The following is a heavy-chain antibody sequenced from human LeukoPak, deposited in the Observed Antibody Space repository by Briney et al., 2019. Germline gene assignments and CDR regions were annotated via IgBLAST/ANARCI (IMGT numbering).Heavy chain of an antibody. Sequence: SETLSLTFPVSGGSISSRSYYWGWIRPPPGKGLEWIGSFYYSGNTYYNPSLKSRVTISIETSKNQFSLQQSSISAADTALYYCARQTGRGYYFDYWGQGTLVSVSS. D-gene: IGHD3-9*01. J-gene: IGHJ4*02. V-gene: IGHV4-39*01. CDR1: GGSISSRSYY. CDR2: FYYSGNT. CDR3: ARQTGRGYYFDY.